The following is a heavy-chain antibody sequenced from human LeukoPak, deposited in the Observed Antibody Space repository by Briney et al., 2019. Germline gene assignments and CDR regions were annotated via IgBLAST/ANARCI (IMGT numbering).Heavy chain of an antibody. J-gene: IGHJ4*02. CDR3: ARHYYDNTGYYYLDY. Sequence: SETLSLTCNASGGAVTGSTYYWAWIRQPPGKGLEWIGSMYYSGSTFYTPSLKSRVTISVDTSKNHFSLKLTSVTAADTATYYCARHYYDNTGYYYLDYWGQGTLVTVSS. CDR2: MYYSGST. V-gene: IGHV4-39*02. CDR1: GGAVTGSTYY. D-gene: IGHD3-22*01.